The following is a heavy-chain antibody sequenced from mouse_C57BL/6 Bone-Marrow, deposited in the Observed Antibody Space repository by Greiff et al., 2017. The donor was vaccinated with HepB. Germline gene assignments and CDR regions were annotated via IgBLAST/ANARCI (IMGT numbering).Heavy chain of an antibody. V-gene: IGHV1-42*01. CDR3: TRGTTVFDY. D-gene: IGHD1-1*01. Sequence: EVQGVESGPELVKPGASVKISCKASGYSFTGYYIHWVKQSPENSLEWIGEINPDTGRTTYNQKFKDKATLTVNKSSSIAYLQLKSLTSEDSPVYYCTRGTTVFDYWGQGTALTVSS. J-gene: IGHJ2*01. CDR2: INPDTGRT. CDR1: GYSFTGYY.